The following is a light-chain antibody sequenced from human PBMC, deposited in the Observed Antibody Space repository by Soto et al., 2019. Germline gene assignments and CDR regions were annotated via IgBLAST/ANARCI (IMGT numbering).Light chain of an antibody. CDR1: SSDVGGYNS. CDR2: DVS. J-gene: IGLJ1*01. V-gene: IGLV2-14*01. Sequence: QSVLTQPASVSGSPGQSITISCTGTSSDVGGYNSVSWYQQHPGKVPKIMIYDVSVRPSGVPDRFSGSKSGNTASLTISGLQAEDEADYYCSSYTSIPALVFGTGTKVTVL. CDR3: SSYTSIPALV.